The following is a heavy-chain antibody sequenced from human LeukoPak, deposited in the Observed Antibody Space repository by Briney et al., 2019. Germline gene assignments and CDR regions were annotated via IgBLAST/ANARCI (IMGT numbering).Heavy chain of an antibody. J-gene: IGHJ4*02. CDR1: GFTFSSYW. Sequence: PGGSLRLSCTAAGFTFSSYWMHWVRQAPGGGLVWVSRIDPAGTYKTYADSVEGRFTISRDSAKNTLYLQMNSLRAEDTAVYFCVRGTTGWYGIDYWGQGTLVTVSS. D-gene: IGHD6-19*01. CDR2: IDPAGTYK. V-gene: IGHV3-74*01. CDR3: VRGTTGWYGIDY.